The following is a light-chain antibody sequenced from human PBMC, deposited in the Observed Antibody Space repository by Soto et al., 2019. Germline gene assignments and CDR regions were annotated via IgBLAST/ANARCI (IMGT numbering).Light chain of an antibody. CDR3: QHYGSSPL. CDR2: GAS. V-gene: IGKV3-20*01. J-gene: IGKJ2*01. CDR1: HSVSSSS. Sequence: DIVLTQSPGTLSLSPGERATLSCRASHSVSSSSLAWYQHKLGQAPRLLIYGASSRATDIPDRFSGSGSGTDFTLTITRLEPEDFAVYYCQHYGSSPLFGQGTKLEIK.